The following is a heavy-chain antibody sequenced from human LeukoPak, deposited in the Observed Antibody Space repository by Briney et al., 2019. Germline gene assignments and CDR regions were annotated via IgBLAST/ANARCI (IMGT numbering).Heavy chain of an antibody. J-gene: IGHJ4*02. CDR3: AKELSIHHAFDY. CDR2: ISASGGST. V-gene: IGHV3-23*01. CDR1: GFTFSNYA. Sequence: PGGSLRLSCAASGFTFSNYAMTWVRQAPGKGLQWVSTISASGGSTYYADSVKGRYTISRDNSKNTLYLQMNSLRAEDTAVYYCAKELSIHHAFDYWGQGTLVTVSS.